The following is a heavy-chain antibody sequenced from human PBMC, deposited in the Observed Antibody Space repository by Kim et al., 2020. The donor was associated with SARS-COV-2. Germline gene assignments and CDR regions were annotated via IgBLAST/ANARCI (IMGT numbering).Heavy chain of an antibody. D-gene: IGHD3-10*01. CDR1: GGAISGDS. CDR3: ARHSQQVEFSLATGY. V-gene: IGHV4-59*08. CDR2: LYYTGIT. Sequence: EPMPPPGTASGGAISGDSWGWVRQSPGKGLEWIGYLYYTGITNYNPSLKSRVTMSIDTSENHFSLKLTSVTAADTAVYYCARHSQQVEFSLATGY. J-gene: IGHJ4*03.